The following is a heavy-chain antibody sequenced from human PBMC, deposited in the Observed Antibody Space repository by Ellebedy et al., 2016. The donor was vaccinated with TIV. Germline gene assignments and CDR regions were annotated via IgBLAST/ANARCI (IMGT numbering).Heavy chain of an antibody. J-gene: IGHJ5*02. CDR3: ARGWHSPGGFDP. CDR2: IYSGGST. Sequence: GESLKISCAASGFTVSSNYMSWVRQAPGKGLEWVSVIYSGGSTYYADSVKGRFTIPRDNSKNTLYLQMNSLRAEDTAVYYCARGWHSPGGFDPWGQGTLVTVSS. V-gene: IGHV3-53*01. CDR1: GFTVSSNY. D-gene: IGHD2-15*01.